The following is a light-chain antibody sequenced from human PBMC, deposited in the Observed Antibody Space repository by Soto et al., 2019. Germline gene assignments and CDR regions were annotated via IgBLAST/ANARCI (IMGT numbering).Light chain of an antibody. Sequence: DIQLTQSPSFLSATLVDIFTTTCLASQGISSYLAWYKPKPGKAPKLLIYAASTLQSGVPSRFSGSGYGTEVTLTISSLQPEELATYYCKKLNSYPLTGGGGSKVDIK. CDR2: AAS. CDR3: KKLNSYPLT. CDR1: QGISSY. J-gene: IGKJ4*01. V-gene: IGKV1-9*01.